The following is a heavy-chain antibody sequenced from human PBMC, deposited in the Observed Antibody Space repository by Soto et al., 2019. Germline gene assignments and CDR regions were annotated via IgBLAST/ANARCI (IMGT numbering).Heavy chain of an antibody. J-gene: IGHJ4*02. CDR1: GGSISSGAYY. CDR2: IYYSGST. D-gene: IGHD6-19*01. CDR3: ARRSSGWYFDY. Sequence: PSETLSLTCTVSGGSISSGAYYWSWIRQHPGKGLEWIGYIYYSGSTYYNPSLKSRVTISVDTSKNQFSLKLSSVTAEDTAVYYCARRSSGWYFDYWGQGTLVTVSS. V-gene: IGHV4-31*03.